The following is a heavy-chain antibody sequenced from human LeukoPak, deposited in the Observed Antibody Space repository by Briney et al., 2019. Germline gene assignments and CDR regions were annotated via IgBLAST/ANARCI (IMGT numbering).Heavy chain of an antibody. J-gene: IGHJ4*02. CDR1: GGSISSYY. V-gene: IGHV4-59*08. Sequence: NASETLPLTCTVSGGSISSYYWSWIRQPPGKGLEWIAYISDIGSINYNPSLKGRVTISLDTSKNQFSLKLSSVTAADTAVYYCAGHHPRNTVDFWGQGTLVTVSS. CDR3: AGHHPRNTVDF. CDR2: ISDIGSI. D-gene: IGHD2/OR15-2a*01.